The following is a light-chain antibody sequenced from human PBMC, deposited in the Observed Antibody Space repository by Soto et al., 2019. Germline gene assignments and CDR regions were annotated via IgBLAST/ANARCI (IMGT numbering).Light chain of an antibody. CDR3: GTWESSGDVVV. CDR1: SSNIGNNY. J-gene: IGLJ2*01. CDR2: DDN. V-gene: IGLV1-51*01. Sequence: QSVLAQPPSVSAAPGQTVTITCSGSSSNIGNNYVSWYQQFPGTAPKLLIYDDNKRPSGIPDRFSASNTGTSAALDITGLQAGDEADYYCGTWESSGDVVVFGGGTKLTVL.